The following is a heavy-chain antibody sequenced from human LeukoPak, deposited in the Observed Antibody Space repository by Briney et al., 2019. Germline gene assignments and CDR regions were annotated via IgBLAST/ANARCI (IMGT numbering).Heavy chain of an antibody. CDR1: GFTFSSYA. CDR2: ISGSGGST. Sequence: GGSLRLSCAASGFTFSSYAMSWVRQAPGKGLEWVSAISGSGGSTYYADSVKGRFTISRDNSKNTLYLQMNSLRAEDTAVYYCAKGLDFWSGYYPYFDYWGQGTLVAVSS. J-gene: IGHJ4*02. V-gene: IGHV3-23*01. D-gene: IGHD3-3*01. CDR3: AKGLDFWSGYYPYFDY.